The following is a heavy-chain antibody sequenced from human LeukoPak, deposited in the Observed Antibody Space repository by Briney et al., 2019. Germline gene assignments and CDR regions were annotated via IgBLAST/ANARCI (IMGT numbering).Heavy chain of an antibody. CDR1: GFTFSSYA. V-gene: IGHV3-23*01. D-gene: IGHD3-10*01. Sequence: GGSLRLSCAASGFTFSSYAMSWVRQAPGRGLEWVSAISGSGGSTYYADSVKGRFTISRDNSKNTLYLQMNSLRAEDTAVYYCAKGRMVRGVYYFDYWGQGTLVTVSS. CDR3: AKGRMVRGVYYFDY. CDR2: ISGSGGST. J-gene: IGHJ4*02.